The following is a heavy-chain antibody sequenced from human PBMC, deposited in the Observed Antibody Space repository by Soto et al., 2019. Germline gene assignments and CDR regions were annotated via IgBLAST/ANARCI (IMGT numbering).Heavy chain of an antibody. CDR3: ARDPTYYDVLTGYYPRNYFDY. Sequence: EVQLVESGGGLVQPGGPLRLSCAASGFTFSFFNMHWVRQAPGKGLEWVSYISSSSSTIYYADSVKGRFTISRDNAKNSLYLQMNSLRAEDTAVYFCARDPTYYDVLTGYYPRNYFDYWGQGSQVTVSS. J-gene: IGHJ4*02. V-gene: IGHV3-48*01. CDR1: GFTFSFFN. D-gene: IGHD3-9*01. CDR2: ISSSSSTI.